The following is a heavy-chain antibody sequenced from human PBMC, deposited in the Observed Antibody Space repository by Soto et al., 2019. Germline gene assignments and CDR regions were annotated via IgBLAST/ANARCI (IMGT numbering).Heavy chain of an antibody. CDR3: ARTRNLDV. J-gene: IGHJ6*02. Sequence: QVQLQQWGAGLLKPSETLSLTCAVYGGSLSGYYGNWIRQSPGKGLEWMGEINHSGSTNYNPSLKSRVTISIDTSKNQFSLKLSSVTAADTAVYYCARTRNLDVWVQGTTVIVSS. V-gene: IGHV4-34*01. D-gene: IGHD1-1*01. CDR2: INHSGST. CDR1: GGSLSGYY.